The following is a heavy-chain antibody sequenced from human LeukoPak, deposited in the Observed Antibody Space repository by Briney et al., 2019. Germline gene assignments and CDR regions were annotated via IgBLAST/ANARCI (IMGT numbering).Heavy chain of an antibody. Sequence: SETLSLTCSVSGDSISGYSWSWIRQPAGKGLEWIGRIYTSGSTNYNPSLKSRVTISVDTSKNQFSLKLSSVTAADTAVYYCARGVLVYYYYYYMDVWGKGTTVTVSS. V-gene: IGHV4-4*07. CDR3: ARGVLVYYYYYYMDV. D-gene: IGHD2-8*02. CDR2: IYTSGST. CDR1: GDSISGYS. J-gene: IGHJ6*03.